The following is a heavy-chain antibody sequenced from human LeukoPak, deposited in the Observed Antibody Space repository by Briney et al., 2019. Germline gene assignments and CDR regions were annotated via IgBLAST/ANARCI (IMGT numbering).Heavy chain of an antibody. J-gene: IGHJ4*02. D-gene: IGHD3-10*01. CDR3: ASPYGSGSYGPYYFDY. CDR2: IYYSGST. V-gene: IGHV4-39*07. Sequence: PSETLSLTCTVSGGSISSSSYYWGWIRQPPGKGLEWIGSIYYSGSTYYNPSLESRVTISVDTSKNQFSLKLSSVTAADTAVYYCASPYGSGSYGPYYFDYWGQGTLVTVSS. CDR1: GGSISSSSYY.